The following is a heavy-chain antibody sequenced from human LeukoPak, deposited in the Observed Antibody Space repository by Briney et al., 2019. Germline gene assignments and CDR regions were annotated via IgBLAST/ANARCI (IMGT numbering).Heavy chain of an antibody. D-gene: IGHD3-10*01. CDR3: ARQGITMVREVIPGDY. J-gene: IGHJ4*02. Sequence: ASVKVSCKASGYTFTTYYMHWVRQAPGQGLEWMGIINPSGGSTSYAQKFQGRVTMTRDTSTSTVYMELSSLRSEDTAVYYCARQGITMVREVIPGDYWGQGTLVTVSS. CDR2: INPSGGST. CDR1: GYTFTTYY. V-gene: IGHV1-46*01.